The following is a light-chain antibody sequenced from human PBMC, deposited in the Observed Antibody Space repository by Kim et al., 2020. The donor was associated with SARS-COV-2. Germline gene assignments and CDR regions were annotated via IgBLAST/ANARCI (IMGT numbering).Light chain of an antibody. CDR2: DVS. V-gene: IGLV2-14*03. CDR3: TSFTTSSTVI. CDR1: SSDVGGYDY. J-gene: IGLJ2*01. Sequence: GQAITISCTGTSSDVGGYDYLSWYQHHPGKAPKLMIYDVSKRPSGVSNRFSGSKSGNTASLTISGLQAEDEADYYCTSFTTSSTVIFGGGTQLTVL.